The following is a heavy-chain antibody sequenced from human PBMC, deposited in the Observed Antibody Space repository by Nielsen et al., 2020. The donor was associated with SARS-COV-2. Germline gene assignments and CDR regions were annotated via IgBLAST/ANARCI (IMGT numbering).Heavy chain of an antibody. V-gene: IGHV3-33*01. D-gene: IGHD2-15*01. J-gene: IGHJ4*02. CDR1: GFTFRSYG. CDR3: ARDQRYCSGASCYHFDY. CDR2: IWYDGSNK. Sequence: GESLKISCEASGFTFRSYGMHWVRQAPGKGLEWVAVIWYDGSNKYYADSVKGRFTISRDNSKNSLYLQMNSLRAEDTAVYYCARDQRYCSGASCYHFDYWGQGTLVTVSS.